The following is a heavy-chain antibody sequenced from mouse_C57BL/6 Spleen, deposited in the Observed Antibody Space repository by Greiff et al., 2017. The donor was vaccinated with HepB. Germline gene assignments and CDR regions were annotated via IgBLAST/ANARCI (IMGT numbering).Heavy chain of an antibody. CDR1: GYTFTSYW. CDR2: IDPSDSYT. J-gene: IGHJ2*01. Sequence: VQLQQPGAELVKPGASVKLSCKASGYTFTSYWMQWVKQRPGQGLEWIGEIDPSDSYTNYNQKFKGKATLTVDTSSSTAYMQLSSLTSEDSAVYYCARWVENHEDYGGQRTTLTVSS. CDR3: ARWVENHEDY. V-gene: IGHV1-50*01.